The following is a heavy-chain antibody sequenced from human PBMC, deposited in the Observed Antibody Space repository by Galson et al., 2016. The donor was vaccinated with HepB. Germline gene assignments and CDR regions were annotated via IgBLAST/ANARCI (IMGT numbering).Heavy chain of an antibody. J-gene: IGHJ6*03. D-gene: IGHD5-18*01. CDR1: GGSISSYY. V-gene: IGHV4-59*01. CDR2: IYYSGST. Sequence: SETLSLTCTDSGGSISSYYWSWIRQPPGKGLDWIGYIYYSGSTNYNPSLKSRVTISVDTSKNQFSLKLSSVTAADTAVYYCAREGSRRGYSYGYYYYYMDVWGKGTTVTVSS. CDR3: AREGSRRGYSYGYYYYYMDV.